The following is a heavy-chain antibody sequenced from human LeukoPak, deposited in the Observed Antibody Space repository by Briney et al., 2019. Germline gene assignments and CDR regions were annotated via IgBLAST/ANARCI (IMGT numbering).Heavy chain of an antibody. Sequence: SETLSLTCTVSGYSISSGYYWGWIRQPPGKGLEWIGSIYHSGSTYYNPSLKSRVTISVDTSKNQFSLKLSSVTAADTAVYYCARVGAAGTGVDYWGQGTLVTVSS. D-gene: IGHD6-13*01. CDR3: ARVGAAGTGVDY. V-gene: IGHV4-38-2*02. CDR1: GYSISSGYY. J-gene: IGHJ4*02. CDR2: IYHSGST.